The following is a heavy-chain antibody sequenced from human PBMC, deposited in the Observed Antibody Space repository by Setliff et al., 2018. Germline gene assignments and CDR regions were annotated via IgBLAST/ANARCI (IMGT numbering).Heavy chain of an antibody. V-gene: IGHV3-72*01. J-gene: IGHJ4*02. CDR1: GFDFSDHH. Sequence: GGSLRLSCAASGFDFSDHHMDWVRQAPGKGLEWVGRIKKKFDSYTTEYAASVKDRFTISRDDSKSSLYLQMNSLKTDDTAVYYCAKGNHIEVVQAFDYWGQGTLVTVSS. CDR2: IKKKFDSYTT. CDR3: AKGNHIEVVQAFDY. D-gene: IGHD3-22*01.